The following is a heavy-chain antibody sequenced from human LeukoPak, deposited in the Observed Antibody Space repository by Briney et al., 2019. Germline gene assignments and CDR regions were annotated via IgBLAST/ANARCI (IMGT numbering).Heavy chain of an antibody. Sequence: PGGSLRLSCAASGFTFSSYSMTWVRQAPGKGLEWVSSISSSNSYIYYADSVKGRFTISRDNAKNSLYLQMNSLRAEDTAVYYCARGDSYGTYFDYWGQGTLVTVSS. CDR3: ARGDSYGTYFDY. V-gene: IGHV3-21*01. CDR2: ISSSNSYI. CDR1: GFTFSSYS. D-gene: IGHD5-18*01. J-gene: IGHJ4*02.